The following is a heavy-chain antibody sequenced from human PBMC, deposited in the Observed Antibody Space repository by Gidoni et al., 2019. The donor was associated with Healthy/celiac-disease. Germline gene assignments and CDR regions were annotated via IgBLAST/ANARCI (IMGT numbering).Heavy chain of an antibody. Sequence: EVQLVESGGGLVQPGGSLRLSCAASGFTFRSYAMHWVRQAPGKGLEYVSAISSNGGSTYYANSVKGRFTISRDNSKNTLYLQMGSLRAEDMAVYYCARNLVGGAGTCFYYWGQGTLVTVSS. J-gene: IGHJ4*02. D-gene: IGHD6-13*01. CDR3: ARNLVGGAGTCFYY. CDR1: GFTFRSYA. V-gene: IGHV3-64*01. CDR2: ISSNGGST.